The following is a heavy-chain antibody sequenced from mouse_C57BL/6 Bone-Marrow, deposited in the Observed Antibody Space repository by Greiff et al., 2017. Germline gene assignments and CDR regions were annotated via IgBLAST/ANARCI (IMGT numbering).Heavy chain of an antibody. CDR1: GFSLTSYG. D-gene: IGHD2-2*01. J-gene: IGHJ1*03. V-gene: IGHV2-5*01. CDR3: AKNGGWLPFYWYFDV. CDR2: IWRGGST. Sequence: QVQLQQSGPGLVQPSQSLSITCTVSGFSLTSYGVHWVRQSPGKGLEWLGVIWRGGSTDYNAAFMSRPSITKDNSKSQVFFKMNSLQADDTAIYYCAKNGGWLPFYWYFDVWGTGTTVTVSS.